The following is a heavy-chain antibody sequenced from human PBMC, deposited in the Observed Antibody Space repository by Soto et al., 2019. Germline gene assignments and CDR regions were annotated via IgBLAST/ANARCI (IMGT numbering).Heavy chain of an antibody. D-gene: IGHD6-13*01. CDR1: GFTFDVYA. J-gene: IGHJ4*02. V-gene: IGHV3-9*01. CDR3: AKDISLRGWVYLVVEY. Sequence: DVQLVESGGGWVQPGRSLRLSCAASGFTFDVYAMHWVRQAPGKGLEWVSGINYDSGSVASADSVKGRFTISRDNAKNSLHLQMNSLRAEDTAVYYCAKDISLRGWVYLVVEYWGQGTLVTVAP. CDR2: INYDSGSV.